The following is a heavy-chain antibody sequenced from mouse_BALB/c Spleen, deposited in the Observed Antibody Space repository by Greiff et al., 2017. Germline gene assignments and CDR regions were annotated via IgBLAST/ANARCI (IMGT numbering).Heavy chain of an antibody. J-gene: IGHJ4*01. CDR2: INPSTGYT. D-gene: IGHD2-14*01. CDR3: ARGVRRGAMDY. CDR1: GYTFTSYW. Sequence: LVESGAELAKPGASVKMSCKASGYTFTSYWMHWVKQRPGQGLEWIGYINPSTGYTEYNQKFKDKATLTADKSSSTAYMQLSSLTSEDSAVYYCARGVRRGAMDYWGQGTSVTVSS. V-gene: IGHV1-7*01.